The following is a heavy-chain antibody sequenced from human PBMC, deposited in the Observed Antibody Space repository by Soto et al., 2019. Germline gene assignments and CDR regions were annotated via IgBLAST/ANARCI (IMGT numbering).Heavy chain of an antibody. J-gene: IGHJ6*02. Sequence: SVKVSCKASGYTFTYRYLHWVRQAPGQALEWMGWITPFDGNTNYAQKFQDRVTITRDRSMSTAYMELSSLRSEDTAMYYCARGARITMVRGLQSGMDVWGQGTTVTVSS. CDR3: ARGARITMVRGLQSGMDV. D-gene: IGHD3-10*01. CDR2: ITPFDGNT. V-gene: IGHV1-45*02. CDR1: GYTFTYRY.